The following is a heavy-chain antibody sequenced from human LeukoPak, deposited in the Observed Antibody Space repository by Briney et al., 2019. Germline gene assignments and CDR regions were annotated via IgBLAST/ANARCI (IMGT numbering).Heavy chain of an antibody. CDR1: GYTFTSYG. D-gene: IGHD3-9*01. CDR2: ISAYNGNT. Sequence: ASVKVSCKASGYTFTSYGISWVRQAPGQGLEWMGWISAYNGNTNYAQKLQGRVTMTTDTSTSTAYMELRSLRSDDTAVYYCARDAGDILTGYYWLPFDYWGQGTLVTVSS. CDR3: ARDAGDILTGYYWLPFDY. V-gene: IGHV1-18*01. J-gene: IGHJ4*02.